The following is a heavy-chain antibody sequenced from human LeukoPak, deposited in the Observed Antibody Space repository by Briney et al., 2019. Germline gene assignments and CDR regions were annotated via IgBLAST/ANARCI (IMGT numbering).Heavy chain of an antibody. CDR3: ARDRGHTFDY. J-gene: IGHJ4*02. V-gene: IGHV3-74*01. Sequence: GGSLRLSCAASGFTFRSYWTHWVRQAPGKGLVWVSLINSDGSTTTYAASVKGRFTISRDNAKNTVDLQMNSLTAEDTAVYYCARDRGHTFDYWGQGTLVTVSS. CDR2: INSDGSTT. D-gene: IGHD5-18*01. CDR1: GFTFRSYW.